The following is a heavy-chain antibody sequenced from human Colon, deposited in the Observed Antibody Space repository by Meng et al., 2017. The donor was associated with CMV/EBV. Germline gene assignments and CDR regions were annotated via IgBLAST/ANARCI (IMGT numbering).Heavy chain of an antibody. CDR3: ARGVTVSSPFDY. CDR2: IIPMLDIP. J-gene: IGHJ4*02. V-gene: IGHV1-69*02. D-gene: IGHD2-21*02. CDR1: GGDISSHT. Sequence: RTDSGGDISSHTVNWVRQAPGQGLEWMGRIIPMLDIPNYAQKFQGRVTITADKSTGTAYMDLRTLRSDDTAVYYCARGVTVSSPFDYWGQGTLVTVSS.